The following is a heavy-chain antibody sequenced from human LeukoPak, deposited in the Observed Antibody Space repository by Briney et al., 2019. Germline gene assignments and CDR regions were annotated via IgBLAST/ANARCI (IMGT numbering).Heavy chain of an antibody. D-gene: IGHD1-1*01. J-gene: IGHJ4*02. CDR2: IYYSGST. Sequence: GSLRLSCAASGFTFSSYAMSWVRQAPGKGLEWIGSIYYSGSTYYNPSLKSRVAISVDTSKNQFSLKLSSVTAADTAVYYCARHQRNWPFDYWGQGTLVTVSS. V-gene: IGHV4-39*01. CDR1: GFTFSSYA. CDR3: ARHQRNWPFDY.